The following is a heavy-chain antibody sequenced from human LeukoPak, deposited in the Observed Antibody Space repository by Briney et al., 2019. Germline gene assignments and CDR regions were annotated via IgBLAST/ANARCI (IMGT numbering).Heavy chain of an antibody. CDR3: ARNGYSGYDSAFDI. V-gene: IGHV3-30*02. J-gene: IGHJ3*02. CDR2: IRYDGSDK. Sequence: GGSLRLSCAASGFTFSSYGMHWVRQAPGKGLEWVSFIRYDGSDKYYADSVRGRFTISRDNSRNTLYLQMNSLRAEDTAVYYCARNGYSGYDSAFDIWGQGTMVTVSS. D-gene: IGHD5-12*01. CDR1: GFTFSSYG.